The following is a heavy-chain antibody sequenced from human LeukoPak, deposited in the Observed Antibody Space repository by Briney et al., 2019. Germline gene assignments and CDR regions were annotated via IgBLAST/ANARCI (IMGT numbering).Heavy chain of an antibody. V-gene: IGHV3-53*01. CDR2: SYSGGGT. Sequence: GGSLRLSCAASGFSLRRHYMNWVRQAPGKGLEWVALSYSGGGTYYADSVKGRFTISRDNSKNMLYLEMNSLGVEDSAVYYCARGPDVDGYIHAPFDSWGQGTLVTASS. CDR3: ARGPDVDGYIHAPFDS. J-gene: IGHJ4*02. CDR1: GFSLRRHY. D-gene: IGHD5-24*01.